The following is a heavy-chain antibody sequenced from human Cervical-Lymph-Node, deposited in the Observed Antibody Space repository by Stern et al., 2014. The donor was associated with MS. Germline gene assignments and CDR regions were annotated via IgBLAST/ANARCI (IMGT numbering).Heavy chain of an antibody. D-gene: IGHD1-26*01. CDR2: ISYDGSNK. CDR3: AKLIVGATVPNYYYYGMDV. CDR1: GFTFSSYG. Sequence: MQLVESGGGVVQPGRSLRLSCAASGFTFSSYGMHWVRQAPGKGLEWVAVISYDGSNKYYADSVKGRFTISRDNSKNTLYLQMNSLRAEDTAVYYCAKLIVGATVPNYYYYGMDVWGQGTTVTVSS. J-gene: IGHJ6*02. V-gene: IGHV3-30*18.